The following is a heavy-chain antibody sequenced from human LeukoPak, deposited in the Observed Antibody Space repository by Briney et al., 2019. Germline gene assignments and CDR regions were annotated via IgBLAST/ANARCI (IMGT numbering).Heavy chain of an antibody. CDR2: INHSGST. V-gene: IGHV4-34*01. J-gene: IGHJ4*02. CDR3: ASDVTRYCSSTSCYTRGNY. CDR1: GGSFSGYY. Sequence: SETLSLTCAVYGGSFSGYYWSWIRQPPGKGLEWIEEINHSGSTNYNPSLKSRVTISVDTSKNQFSLKLSSVTAADTAVYYCASDVTRYCSSTSCYTRGNYWGQGTLVTVSS. D-gene: IGHD2-2*02.